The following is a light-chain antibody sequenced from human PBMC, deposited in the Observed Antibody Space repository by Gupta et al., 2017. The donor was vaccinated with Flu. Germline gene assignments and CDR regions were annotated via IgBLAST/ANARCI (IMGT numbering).Light chain of an antibody. CDR1: SGSIAGGY. CDR2: DYK. Sequence: VTIICSRSSGSIAGGYKQGYQHRQGSSPATMINDYKQRTWGVPDRVSCSGDKSGNSASLTISGLKAEDEADYYCPSYDSSNSVVFGGGTKLTVL. CDR3: PSYDSSNSVV. V-gene: IGLV6-57*01. J-gene: IGLJ2*01.